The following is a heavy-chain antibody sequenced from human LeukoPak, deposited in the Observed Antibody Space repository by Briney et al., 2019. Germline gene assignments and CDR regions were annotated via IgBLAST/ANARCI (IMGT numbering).Heavy chain of an antibody. CDR2: IWYDGSNK. CDR1: GFTFSSYG. J-gene: IGHJ4*02. V-gene: IGHV3-33*03. CDR3: AKDRVVSYSSSPDY. D-gene: IGHD6-13*01. Sequence: GRSLRLSCAASGFTFSSYGMHWVRQAPGKGLEWVAVIWYDGSNKYYADSVKGRFTISRDNAKNSLYLQMNSLRAEDTAVYYCAKDRVVSYSSSPDYWGQGALVTVSS.